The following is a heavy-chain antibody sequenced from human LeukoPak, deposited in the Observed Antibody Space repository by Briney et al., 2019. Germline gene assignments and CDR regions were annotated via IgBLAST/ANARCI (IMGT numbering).Heavy chain of an antibody. CDR2: NSSSGSYM. J-gene: IGHJ6*03. CDR3: ARCALGVWADNYYMDV. Sequence: PGGSLRLSCAASESLNGYAMSWVRQAPGLGVEWVASNSSSGSYMYYADSVKGRFIISRDNAKKSLSLEMNSLTSQDTAIYYCARCALGVWADNYYMDVWGTGTTVIVSS. D-gene: IGHD3-16*01. V-gene: IGHV3-21*04. CDR1: ESLNGYA.